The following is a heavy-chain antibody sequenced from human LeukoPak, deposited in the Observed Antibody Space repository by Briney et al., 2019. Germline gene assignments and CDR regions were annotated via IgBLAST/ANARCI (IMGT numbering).Heavy chain of an antibody. V-gene: IGHV1-46*03. CDR3: AIRGEPDDVVVVAATTHSFDY. J-gene: IGHJ4*02. CDR1: GYTFTSYY. Sequence: ASVKVSCKASGYTFTSYYMHWVRQAPGQGLEWMGIINPSGGSTSYAQKFQGRVTMTRDTSTSTVYMELSSLRSEDTAVYYCAIRGEPDDVVVVAATTHSFDYWGQGTLVTVSS. D-gene: IGHD2-15*01. CDR2: INPSGGST.